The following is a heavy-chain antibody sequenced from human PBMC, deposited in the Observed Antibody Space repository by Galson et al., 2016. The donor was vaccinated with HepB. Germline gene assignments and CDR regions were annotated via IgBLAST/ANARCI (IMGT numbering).Heavy chain of an antibody. D-gene: IGHD1-26*01. CDR1: GFSFSSVW. Sequence: SLRLSCAASGFSFSSVWMNWVRQAPGKGLEWVSTIGGSGISRSYADSVKGRFTISRDNPKNTVYLQMNSLRIEDTALYYCAKNGNFHTSWGQGTLVTVSS. J-gene: IGHJ5*02. CDR3: AKNGNFHTS. CDR2: IGGSGISR. V-gene: IGHV3-23*01.